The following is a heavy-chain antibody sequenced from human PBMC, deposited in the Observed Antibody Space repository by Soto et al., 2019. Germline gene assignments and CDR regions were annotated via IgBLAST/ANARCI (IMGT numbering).Heavy chain of an antibody. CDR2: IDPSDSYT. Sequence: EVQLVQSGAEVKKPGESLRISCKGSGYSFTSYWISWVRQMPGKGLEWMGRIDPSDSYTNYSPSFQGHVTISADKSISTAYLQWSSLKASDTAMYYCARLSTYCSSTSCQDVEGDYWGQGTLVTVSS. V-gene: IGHV5-10-1*03. CDR3: ARLSTYCSSTSCQDVEGDY. J-gene: IGHJ4*02. CDR1: GYSFTSYW. D-gene: IGHD2-2*01.